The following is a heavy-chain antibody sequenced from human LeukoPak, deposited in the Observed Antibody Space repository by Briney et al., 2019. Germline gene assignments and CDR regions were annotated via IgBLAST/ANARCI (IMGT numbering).Heavy chain of an antibody. CDR2: ISSFSGTI. J-gene: IGHJ4*02. CDR1: GFTFSSYW. D-gene: IGHD3-16*01. CDR3: ARDQGGEQSY. Sequence: GGSLRLSCAASGFTFSSYWMHWVRQAPGKGLEWVPYISSFSGTIYYADSVKGRFTISRDNAKNSLYLQMNSLRAEDTAVYYCARDQGGEQSYWGQGTLVTVSS. V-gene: IGHV3-48*01.